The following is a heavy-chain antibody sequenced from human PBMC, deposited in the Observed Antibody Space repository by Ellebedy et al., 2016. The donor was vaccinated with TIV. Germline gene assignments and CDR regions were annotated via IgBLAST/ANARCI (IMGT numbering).Heavy chain of an antibody. CDR1: GGSISRSNW. V-gene: IGHV4-4*02. Sequence: SETLSLXXAVSGGSISRSNWWSWVRQPPGKGLEWIGEINHSGSTNYNPSLKSRVTISVDTSKNQFSLKLSSVTAADTAVYYCASRITIFGGFNSWGQGTLVTVSS. CDR3: ASRITIFGGFNS. CDR2: INHSGST. J-gene: IGHJ5*01. D-gene: IGHD3-3*01.